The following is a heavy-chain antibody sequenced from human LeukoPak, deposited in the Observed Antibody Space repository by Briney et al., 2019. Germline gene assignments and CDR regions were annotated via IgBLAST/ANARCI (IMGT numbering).Heavy chain of an antibody. D-gene: IGHD3-16*02. J-gene: IGHJ4*02. CDR3: ARDGPYYDYVWGSYRSNDY. CDR2: INPNSGGT. V-gene: IGHV1-2*02. CDR1: GYTFTGYY. Sequence: ASVKVSCKASGYTFTGYYMHWVRQAPGQGLEWMGWINPNSGGTNYAQKFQGRVTMTRDTSISTAYMELSRLRSDDTAVYYCARDGPYYDYVWGSYRSNDYWGQGTLVTVSS.